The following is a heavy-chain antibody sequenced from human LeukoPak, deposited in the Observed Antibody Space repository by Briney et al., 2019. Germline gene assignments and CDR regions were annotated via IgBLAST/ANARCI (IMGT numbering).Heavy chain of an antibody. Sequence: PGGSLRLSCAASGFTFSTYWMHWVRQAPGKGLVWVSRISSDGRNTIYADSVKGRFTISRDSANNTLFLQMNSLRGDDTAVYYCARQWALPGSYYMDVWGKRTTVTVSS. CDR2: ISSDGRNT. D-gene: IGHD7-27*01. J-gene: IGHJ6*03. V-gene: IGHV3-74*01. CDR3: ARQWALPGSYYMDV. CDR1: GFTFSTYW.